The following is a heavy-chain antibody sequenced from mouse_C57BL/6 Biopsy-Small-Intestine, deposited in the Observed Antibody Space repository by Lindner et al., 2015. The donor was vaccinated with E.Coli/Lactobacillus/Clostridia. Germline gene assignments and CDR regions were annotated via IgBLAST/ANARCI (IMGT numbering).Heavy chain of an antibody. Sequence: VQLQESGGGLVQPKGSLKLSCAASGFSFNTYAMNWARQAPGKGLEWVARIRSKSNNYATYYADSVKDRFTISRDDSQSMLYLQMNNLKTEDTAMYYCVRGQLGHMGAMDYWGQGTSVTVST. V-gene: IGHV10-1*01. CDR2: IRSKSNNYAT. CDR1: GFSFNTYA. CDR3: VRGQLGHMGAMDY. D-gene: IGHD3-3*01. J-gene: IGHJ4*01.